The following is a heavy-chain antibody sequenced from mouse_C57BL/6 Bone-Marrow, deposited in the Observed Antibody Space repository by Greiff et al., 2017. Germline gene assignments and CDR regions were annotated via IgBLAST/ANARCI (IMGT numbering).Heavy chain of an antibody. D-gene: IGHD4-1*01. V-gene: IGHV1-15*01. Sequence: VQRVESGAELVRPGASVTLSCKASGYTFTDYEMHWVKQTPVHGLEWIGAIDPETGGTAYNQKFKGKAILTADKSSSTAYMELRSLTSEDSAVYYCTRGGFDWEAWFAYWGQGTLVTVSA. CDR2: IDPETGGT. CDR3: TRGGFDWEAWFAY. J-gene: IGHJ3*01. CDR1: GYTFTDYE.